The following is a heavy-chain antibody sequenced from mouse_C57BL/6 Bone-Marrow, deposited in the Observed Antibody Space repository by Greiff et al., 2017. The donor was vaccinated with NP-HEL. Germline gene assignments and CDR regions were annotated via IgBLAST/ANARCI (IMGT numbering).Heavy chain of an antibody. CDR3: TREDDSSGVYYFDY. CDR2: ISSGGDYI. V-gene: IGHV5-9-1*02. J-gene: IGHJ2*01. Sequence: DVMLVESGEGLVKPGGSLKLSCAASGFTFSSYAMSWVRQTPEKRLEWVAYISSGGDYIYYADTVKGRFTISRDNARNTLYLQMSSLKSEDTAMYYCTREDDSSGVYYFDYWGQGTTLTVSS. CDR1: GFTFSSYA. D-gene: IGHD3-2*01.